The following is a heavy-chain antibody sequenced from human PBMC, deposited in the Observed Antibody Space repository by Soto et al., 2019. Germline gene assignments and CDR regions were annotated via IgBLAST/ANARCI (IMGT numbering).Heavy chain of an antibody. V-gene: IGHV4-34*01. J-gene: IGHJ4*02. CDR3: ARDKIAGLFDY. CDR1: GGSFSGYY. D-gene: IGHD2-21*01. CDR2: INHSGST. Sequence: QVQLQQWGAGLLKPSETLSLTCAVYGGSFSGYYWTWIRQPPGTGLEWIGEINHSGSTNYNPSLKSRVPISVDTSKHQFSLKLTSGTAADSAVYYCARDKIAGLFDYWGQGTLVTVSS.